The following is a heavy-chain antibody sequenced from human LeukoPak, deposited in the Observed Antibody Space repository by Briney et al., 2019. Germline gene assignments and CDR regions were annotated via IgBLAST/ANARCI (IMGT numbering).Heavy chain of an antibody. CDR2: ISGSGGST. J-gene: IGHJ4*02. Sequence: PGGSLRLSCAASGFTFSSYAMSWVRQAPGKGREWVSAISGSGGSTYYADSVKGRFTISRDNSKNTLYLQMNSLRAEDTAVYYCATYRYGGSYPYYFDYWGQGTLVTVSS. CDR3: ATYRYGGSYPYYFDY. V-gene: IGHV3-23*01. D-gene: IGHD1-26*01. CDR1: GFTFSSYA.